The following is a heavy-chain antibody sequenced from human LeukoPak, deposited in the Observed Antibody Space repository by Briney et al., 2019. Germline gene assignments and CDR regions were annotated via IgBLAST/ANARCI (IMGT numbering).Heavy chain of an antibody. J-gene: IGHJ4*02. CDR3: ARMVRGVIITHFDY. V-gene: IGHV4-39*07. D-gene: IGHD3-10*01. CDR2: IYYSGST. Sequence: PSETLSLTCTVSGGSISSSSYYWGWIRQPPGKGLEWIGSIYYSGSTYYNPSLKSRVTISVDTSKNQFSLKLSSVTAADTAVYYCARMVRGVIITHFDYWGQGTLVTVSS. CDR1: GGSISSSSYY.